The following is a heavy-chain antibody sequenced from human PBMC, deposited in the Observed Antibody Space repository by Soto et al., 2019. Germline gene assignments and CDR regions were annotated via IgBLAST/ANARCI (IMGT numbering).Heavy chain of an antibody. D-gene: IGHD4-17*01. CDR1: GGTFSSYA. CDR3: ARDTQFLKDSGAPPHYYYSGMDV. CDR2: IIPIFGTA. J-gene: IGHJ6*02. V-gene: IGHV1-69*13. Sequence: SVKVSCKASGGTFSSYAISWVRQAPGQGLEWMGGIIPIFGTANYAQKFQGRVTITADESTSTAYMERSSLRSEDTAVYYCARDTQFLKDSGAPPHYYYSGMDVWGQGTTVTVSS.